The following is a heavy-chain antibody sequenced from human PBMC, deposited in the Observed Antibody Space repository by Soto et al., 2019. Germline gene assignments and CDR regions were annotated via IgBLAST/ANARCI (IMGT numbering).Heavy chain of an antibody. CDR3: ARDSGMIRGSYGVDV. CDR1: GFTVTSNY. CDR2: IYRSGAT. J-gene: IGHJ6*02. V-gene: IGHV3-53*01. Sequence: GGSLRLSCAASGFTVTSNYMTWVRQAPGKGLEWVSVIYRSGATYYPDSVRGRFTASRDYSHNTLYLQMDSLRVEDTAAYYCARDSGMIRGSYGVDVWGPGTTVTVSS. D-gene: IGHD3-10*01.